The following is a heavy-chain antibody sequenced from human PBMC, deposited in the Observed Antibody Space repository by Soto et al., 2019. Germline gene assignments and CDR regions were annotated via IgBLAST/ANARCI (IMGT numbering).Heavy chain of an antibody. J-gene: IGHJ6*03. Sequence: SETLSLTCTVSGGSISSCGYYWSWIRQHPGKGLEWIGYIYYSGSTYYNPSLKSRVTISVDTSKNQFSLKLSSVTAADTAVYYCAREIDYYYYMDVWGKGTTVSVSS. CDR1: GGSISSCGYY. CDR2: IYYSGST. V-gene: IGHV4-31*03. CDR3: AREIDYYYYMDV.